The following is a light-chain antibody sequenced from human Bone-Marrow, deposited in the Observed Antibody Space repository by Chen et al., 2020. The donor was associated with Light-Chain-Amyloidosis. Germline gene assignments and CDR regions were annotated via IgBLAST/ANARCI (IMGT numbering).Light chain of an antibody. CDR3: CSYAGIYWV. J-gene: IGLJ3*02. V-gene: IGLV2-11*01. CDR1: SRDVGGYDS. Sequence: QSALTQPRSVSGSPGQSVTISCTGTSRDVGGYDSVSWYQQYPGKAPKLMIYDVSKRPSGVPDRFSASKAGNTASLTISGLQAEGEADSYCCSYAGIYWVFGGGTKLTVL. CDR2: DVS.